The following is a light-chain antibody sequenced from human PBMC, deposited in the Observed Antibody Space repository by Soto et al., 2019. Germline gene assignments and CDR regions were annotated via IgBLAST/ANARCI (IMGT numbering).Light chain of an antibody. J-gene: IGLJ1*01. V-gene: IGLV2-8*01. CDR1: KNDIGVYDF. CDR2: EVV. Sequence: QPALTQPPSASGSPGQSVTISCTGTKNDIGVYDFVSWYQHHPGKAPRLIIYEVVQRPSGVPDRFSGFKSGNTASLTVSGLQAADEADYFCKSYAGSNTYVFGSGTKVTVL. CDR3: KSYAGSNTYV.